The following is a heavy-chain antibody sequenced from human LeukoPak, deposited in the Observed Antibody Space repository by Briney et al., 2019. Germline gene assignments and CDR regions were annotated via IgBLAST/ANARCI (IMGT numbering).Heavy chain of an antibody. J-gene: IGHJ4*02. D-gene: IGHD3-16*01. CDR3: AKHSDSGTIGD. V-gene: IGHV3-74*01. CDR2: INFDGSST. Sequence: GGSLRLSCAASGFTFTTSWMHWVRQAPGKGLVWVSRINFDGSSTSYADSVKGRFTFSRDNAKNSLYLQMNSLRAEDTALYYCAKHSDSGTIGDWGQGTLVTVSS. CDR1: GFTFTTSW.